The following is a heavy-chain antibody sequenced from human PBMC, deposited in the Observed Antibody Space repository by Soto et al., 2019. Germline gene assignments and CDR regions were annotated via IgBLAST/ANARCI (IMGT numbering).Heavy chain of an antibody. Sequence: QVQLVQSGAEVKKPGSSVKVSCKASGGTFSSYTISWVRQAPGQGLEWMGRIIPILGIANYAQKFQGRVTITADKATSTAYMELSSLRSEDTAVYYCASLRWSTVSIGAEAAFDIWGQGTMVTVSS. CDR1: GGTFSSYT. J-gene: IGHJ3*02. V-gene: IGHV1-69*02. CDR3: ASLRWSTVSIGAEAAFDI. D-gene: IGHD4-17*01. CDR2: IIPILGIA.